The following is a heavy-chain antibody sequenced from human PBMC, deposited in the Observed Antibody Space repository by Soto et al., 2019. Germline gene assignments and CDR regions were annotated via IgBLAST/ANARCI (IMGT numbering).Heavy chain of an antibody. CDR3: ASDPYYYASEY. J-gene: IGHJ4*02. CDR2: ISGGGTTI. V-gene: IGHV3-11*01. D-gene: IGHD3-10*01. CDR1: GFSFSDYY. Sequence: QVQLVESGGGLVKPGGSLRLSCAASGFSFSDYYMTWIRQAPGKGLEWVSYISGGGTTIYYADSVRGRFTVSRDNAKNSLYPQMNSLRAEDTAVYYCASDPYYYASEYWGQGTLVTVSS.